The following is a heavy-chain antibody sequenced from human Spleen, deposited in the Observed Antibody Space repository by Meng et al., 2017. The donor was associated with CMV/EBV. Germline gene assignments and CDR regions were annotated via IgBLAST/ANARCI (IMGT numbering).Heavy chain of an antibody. D-gene: IGHD3-3*01. CDR2: ISGSGETT. V-gene: IGHV3-23*01. Sequence: GGSLRLSCAASGFTFSSYAMNWVRLTPGRGLEWVSAISGSGETTDYADSVRGRFTISRDNSKRTLYLQINTLRAEDTAIYYCAKEIYDFWSGYYPPVNYFDYWGQGTLVTVSS. J-gene: IGHJ4*02. CDR3: AKEIYDFWSGYYPPVNYFDY. CDR1: GFTFSSYA.